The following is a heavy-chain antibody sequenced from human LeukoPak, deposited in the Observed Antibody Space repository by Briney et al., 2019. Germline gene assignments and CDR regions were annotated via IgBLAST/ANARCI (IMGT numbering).Heavy chain of an antibody. Sequence: ASVKVSCKASGYTFTGYYMHWVRQAPGQGLEWMGWINPNSGGTNYAQKFQGWVTMTRDTSISTAYMELSRLRSDDTAVYYCAGVSEYYDSSGHYYYGMDVWGQGTTVTVSS. D-gene: IGHD3-22*01. V-gene: IGHV1-2*04. CDR2: INPNSGGT. CDR1: GYTFTGYY. J-gene: IGHJ6*02. CDR3: AGVSEYYDSSGHYYYGMDV.